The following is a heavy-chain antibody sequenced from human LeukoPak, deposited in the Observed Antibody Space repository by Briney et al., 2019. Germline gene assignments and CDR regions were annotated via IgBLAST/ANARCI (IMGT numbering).Heavy chain of an antibody. V-gene: IGHV4-39*01. CDR1: GGSISSSSYY. CDR3: ARRDDLYYFDY. Sequence: SETLSLTCTVSGGSISSSSYYWGWIRQPPGKGLEWIGSIYYSGSTYYNPSLKSRVTISVDTSKNQFSLKLSSVTAADTAVYYCARRDDLYYFDYWGQGTLVTVSS. CDR2: IYYSGST. D-gene: IGHD2-21*02. J-gene: IGHJ4*02.